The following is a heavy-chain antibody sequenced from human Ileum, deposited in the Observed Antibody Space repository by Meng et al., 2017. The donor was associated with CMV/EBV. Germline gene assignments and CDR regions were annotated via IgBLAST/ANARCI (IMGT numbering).Heavy chain of an antibody. Sequence: ESGPRLVTPSEPLPLSLTVSGGHISSSYYWVLRRQSPGKGLEWIGSLYYNGDTYYNPFLKSRVTLSVDTSKNQFSLKLNSVIAADTAVYYCAQRIYIDSYYFDSWGQGTLVTVSS. J-gene: IGHJ4*02. CDR3: AQRIYIDSYYFDS. V-gene: IGHV4-39*07. CDR1: GGHISSSYY. CDR2: LYYNGDT. D-gene: IGHD2/OR15-2a*01.